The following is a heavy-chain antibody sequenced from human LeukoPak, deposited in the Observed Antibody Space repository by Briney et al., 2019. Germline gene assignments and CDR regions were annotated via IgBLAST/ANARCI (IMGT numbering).Heavy chain of an antibody. D-gene: IGHD6-25*01. CDR3: ARGPPWYFDL. Sequence: GGSLRLSCAASGFMFSSYWMSWVRQAPGKGLEWVADIKEDGSEKSYVDSVKGRFTISRDNAKNSLYLQMNSLTAEDTAVYYCARGPPWYFDLWGRGTLVTVSS. V-gene: IGHV3-7*01. CDR2: IKEDGSEK. CDR1: GFMFSSYW. J-gene: IGHJ2*01.